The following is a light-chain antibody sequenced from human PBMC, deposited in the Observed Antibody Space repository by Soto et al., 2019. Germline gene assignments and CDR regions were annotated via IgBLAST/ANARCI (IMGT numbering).Light chain of an antibody. CDR3: QQYYTTPWT. J-gene: IGKJ1*01. V-gene: IGKV4-1*01. CDR2: WAS. Sequence: DIVMTQSPDSLAVSLGARATINCKSSQSVLYSSNNKNYLAWYQQKPGQPPKLLIYWASTRESGVPDRFSGSGSGTDFTLTISSLQAEDVAVYYCQQYYTTPWTFCQGTKVEIK. CDR1: QSVLYSSNNKNY.